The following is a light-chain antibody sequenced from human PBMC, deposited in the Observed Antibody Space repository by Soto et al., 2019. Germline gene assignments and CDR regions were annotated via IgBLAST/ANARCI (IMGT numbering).Light chain of an antibody. CDR3: QQYDNSPIT. V-gene: IGKV3-15*01. J-gene: IGKJ5*01. Sequence: ETVLTQSPTTLSLSPGEGATLSCRASQSLRDNLAWYQQKPGQAPRLLILGASTRATGVPDRFGGSGSRTDFTLTISRLEPEDFAVNYCQQYDNSPITFGQGTRLETK. CDR1: QSLRDN. CDR2: GAS.